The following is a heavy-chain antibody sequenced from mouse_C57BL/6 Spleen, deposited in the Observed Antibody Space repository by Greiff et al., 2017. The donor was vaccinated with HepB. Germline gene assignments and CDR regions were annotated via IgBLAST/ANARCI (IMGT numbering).Heavy chain of an antibody. CDR3: ARSDSSGPGWFAY. CDR1: GYTFTSYW. D-gene: IGHD3-2*02. Sequence: VQLQQPGAELVKPGASVKLSCKASGYTFTSYWMHWVKQRPGQGLEWIGMIHPNSGSTNYNEKFKSKATLTVDKASSTGYMQLSRLTSEDSAVYYCARSDSSGPGWFAYWGQGTLVTVSA. V-gene: IGHV1-64*01. J-gene: IGHJ3*01. CDR2: IHPNSGST.